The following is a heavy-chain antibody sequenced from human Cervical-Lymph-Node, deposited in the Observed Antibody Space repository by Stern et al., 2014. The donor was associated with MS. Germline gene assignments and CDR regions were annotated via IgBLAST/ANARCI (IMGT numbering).Heavy chain of an antibody. CDR3: ARDPLYSNYYGMDV. J-gene: IGHJ6*02. V-gene: IGHV4-31*03. D-gene: IGHD4-11*01. CDR2: IYYSGST. Sequence: VQLVESGPGLVKPSQTLSLTCTVSGGSISSGGYYWSWIRQHPGKGLEWIWYIYYSGSTYYNPSLKSRVTISVDTSKNQFSLKLSSVTAADTAVYYCARDPLYSNYYGMDVWGQGTTVTVSS. CDR1: GGSISSGGYY.